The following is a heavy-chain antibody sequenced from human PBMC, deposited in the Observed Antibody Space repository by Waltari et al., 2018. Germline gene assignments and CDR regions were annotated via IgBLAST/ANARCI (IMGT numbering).Heavy chain of an antibody. CDR3: ARGRYRSLIVVVVAATPYFDY. CDR2: INHSGST. V-gene: IGHV4-34*01. D-gene: IGHD2-15*01. J-gene: IGHJ4*02. CDR1: GGSFSGYY. Sequence: QVQLQQWGAGLLKPSETLSLTCAVYGGSFSGYYWSWIRQPPGKGLEWIGEINHSGSTNYNPSLKSRVTISVDTSKNQFSLKLSSVTAADTAVYYCARGRYRSLIVVVVAATPYFDYWGQGTMVTVSS.